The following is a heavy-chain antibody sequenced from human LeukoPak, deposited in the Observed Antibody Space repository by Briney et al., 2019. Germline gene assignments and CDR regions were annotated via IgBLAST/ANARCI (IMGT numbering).Heavy chain of an antibody. CDR3: ARAIGYCSDGSCYHFFDY. V-gene: IGHV3-48*01. D-gene: IGHD2-15*01. CDR2: ISSSSSTI. Sequence: PGGSLRLSCTASGFTFSTYSMTWVRQAPGKGLEWVSYISSSSSTIDYVDSVKGRFTISRDNAKNSLSLQMNSLRAEDTAAYYCARAIGYCSDGSCYHFFDYWGQGTLVTVSS. J-gene: IGHJ4*02. CDR1: GFTFSTYS.